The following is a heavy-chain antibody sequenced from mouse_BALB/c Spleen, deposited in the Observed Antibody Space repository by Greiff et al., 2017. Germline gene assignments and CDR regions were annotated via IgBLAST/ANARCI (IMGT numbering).Heavy chain of an antibody. V-gene: IGHV5-9-4*01. CDR2: ISSGGSYT. D-gene: IGHD2-4*01. J-gene: IGHJ2*01. CDR3: ARFDYGYYFDY. Sequence: EVQLVESGGGLVKPGGSLKLSCAASGFTFSSYAMSWVRQSPEKRLEWVAEISSGGSYTYYPDTVTGRFTISRDNAKNTLYLEMSSLRSEDTAMYYCARFDYGYYFDYWGQGTTLTVSS. CDR1: GFTFSSYA.